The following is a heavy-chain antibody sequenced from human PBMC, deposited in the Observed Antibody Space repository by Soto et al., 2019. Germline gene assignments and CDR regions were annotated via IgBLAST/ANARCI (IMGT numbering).Heavy chain of an antibody. V-gene: IGHV1-2*02. CDR3: ARSGKYHPVSEVKYYSYSGIDV. Sequence: SVKVSCKASGYSFTDYYIHWVRQAPGQGLEWMGWINPYSGGTNYAQNFQGRVTVTRDTSISTVSMELSGLRSDDTAIYYCARSGKYHPVSEVKYYSYSGIDVWGQGTTVTVSS. J-gene: IGHJ6*02. CDR2: INPYSGGT. D-gene: IGHD3-10*01. CDR1: GYSFTDYY.